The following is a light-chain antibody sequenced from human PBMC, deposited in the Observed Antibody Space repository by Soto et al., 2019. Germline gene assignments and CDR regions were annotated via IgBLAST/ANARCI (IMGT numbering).Light chain of an antibody. CDR2: GVT. CDR1: HNDIGTYDY. Sequence: QSVLTQPTSVSGSPGQSITISCTGNHNDIGTYDYVSWYQQHPGRGPRLLIHGVTTRPSGISGRFSASKSGLTASLTISGLQPEDEADYYCSLFTSNRFNVFGRGTKVTGL. CDR3: SLFTSNRFNV. V-gene: IGLV2-14*03. J-gene: IGLJ1*01.